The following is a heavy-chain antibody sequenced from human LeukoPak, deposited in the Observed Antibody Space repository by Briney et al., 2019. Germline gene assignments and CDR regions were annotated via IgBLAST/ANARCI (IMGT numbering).Heavy chain of an antibody. V-gene: IGHV3-30*02. D-gene: IGHD1-26*01. CDR1: GFTFSYYG. CDR3: AKTDAWELHAFDI. CDR2: IRYDGSNK. Sequence: PGGSLRLSCAASGFTFSYYGMHWVRQAPGKGLEWVAFIRYDGSNKYYADSVKGRFTISRDNSKNTLYLQMNSLRAEDTAVYYCAKTDAWELHAFDIWGQGTMVTVSS. J-gene: IGHJ3*02.